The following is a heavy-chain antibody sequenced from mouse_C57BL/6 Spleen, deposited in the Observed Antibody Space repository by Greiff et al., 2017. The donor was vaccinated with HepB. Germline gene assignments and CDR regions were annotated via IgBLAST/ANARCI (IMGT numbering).Heavy chain of an antibody. CDR2: ISDGGSYT. Sequence: EVKVVESGGGLVKPGGSLKLSCAASGFTFSSYAMSWVRQTPEKRLEWVATISDGGSYTYYPDNVKGRFTISRDNAKNNLYLQMSHLKSEDTAMYYCARRDYDGGYFDVWGTGTTVTVSS. CDR1: GFTFSSYA. V-gene: IGHV5-4*03. J-gene: IGHJ1*03. D-gene: IGHD2-4*01. CDR3: ARRDYDGGYFDV.